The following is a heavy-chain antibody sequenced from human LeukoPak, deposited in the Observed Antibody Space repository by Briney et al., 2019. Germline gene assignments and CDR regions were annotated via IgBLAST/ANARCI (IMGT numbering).Heavy chain of an antibody. CDR2: INPSGSST. Sequence: VASVKVSCKASGGTFSSYAISWVRQAPGQGLEWMGLINPSGSSTIYAQKFQGRVTMTRDMSTSTDYMELSSLRSEDTAVYYCARDNSVGDYAWWFDPWGQGTLVTVSS. CDR3: ARDNSVGDYAWWFDP. D-gene: IGHD1-26*01. J-gene: IGHJ5*02. V-gene: IGHV1-46*01. CDR1: GGTFSSYA.